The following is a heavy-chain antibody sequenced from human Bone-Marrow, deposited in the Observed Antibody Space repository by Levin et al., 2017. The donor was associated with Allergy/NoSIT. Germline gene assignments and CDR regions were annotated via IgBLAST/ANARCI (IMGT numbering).Heavy chain of an antibody. J-gene: IGHJ4*02. CDR1: GGTFSSYA. CDR3: AREGHDYGGNSQN. D-gene: IGHD4-23*01. CDR2: IIPIFGTA. Sequence: ASVKVSCKASGGTFSSYAISWVRQAPGQGLEWMGGIIPIFGTANYAQKFQGRVTITADESTSTAYMELSSLRSEDTAVYYCAREGHDYGGNSQNWGQGTLVTVSS. V-gene: IGHV1-69*13.